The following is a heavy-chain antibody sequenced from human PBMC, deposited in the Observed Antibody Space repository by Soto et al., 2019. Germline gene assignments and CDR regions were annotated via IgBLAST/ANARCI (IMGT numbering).Heavy chain of an antibody. CDR1: GYTFTSYG. V-gene: IGHV1-3*01. Sequence: VSVKVSCKASGYTFTSYGLSWVRQATGQRLEWMGWINAGNGNTKYSQKFQGRVTITRDTSASTAYMELSSLRSEDTAVYYCARDYRHYSDYVLHYYYGMDVWAQGTTVNVSS. CDR3: ARDYRHYSDYVLHYYYGMDV. D-gene: IGHD4-17*01. CDR2: INAGNGNT. J-gene: IGHJ6*02.